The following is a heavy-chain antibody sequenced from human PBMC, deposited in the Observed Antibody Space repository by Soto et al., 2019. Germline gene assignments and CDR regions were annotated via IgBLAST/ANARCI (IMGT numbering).Heavy chain of an antibody. V-gene: IGHV1-69*01. D-gene: IGHD2-21*02. CDR2: IITLFGTS. CDR3: AREVGYGDFSAALLD. J-gene: IGHJ4*02. Sequence: VQLMQSGAEVKKPGSSVKVSCKASGGTFSSHSINWVRQAPGQGLEWMGGIITLFGTSNYAQNFQGRGTITADQSTSTAYMELNRLTSDDTAVYYCAREVGYGDFSAALLDWGQGTLVTVSS. CDR1: GGTFSSHS.